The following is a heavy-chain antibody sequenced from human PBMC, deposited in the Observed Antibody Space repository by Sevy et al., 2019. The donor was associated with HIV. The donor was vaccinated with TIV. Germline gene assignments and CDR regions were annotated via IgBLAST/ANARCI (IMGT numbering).Heavy chain of an antibody. Sequence: GGSLRLSCAASTFTFGHCAMHWVRQAPGKGLQWVAGISYEGSNEYYTDSVKGRFTISRDNSKNTLNLEMNNLRVEDTALYYCARDWGTPPTAILYYFDFWGQGIPVTVSS. J-gene: IGHJ4*02. CDR2: ISYEGSNE. CDR3: ARDWGTPPTAILYYFDF. V-gene: IGHV3-30*04. CDR1: TFTFGHCA. D-gene: IGHD3-16*01.